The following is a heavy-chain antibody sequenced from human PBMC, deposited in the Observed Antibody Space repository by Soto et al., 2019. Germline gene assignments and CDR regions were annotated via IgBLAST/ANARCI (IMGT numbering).Heavy chain of an antibody. CDR2: IYYSGST. Sequence: QVQLQESGPGLVKPSETLSLTCSVSGGSISSYYWSWIRQPPEKGLEWIGYIYYSGSTTYNPSLKSRVTISVDTSKNHFSLRLSSVTAADTAVYYCARARRNGYNSLPLPFDCWGQGTLVTVSS. CDR3: ARARRNGYNSLPLPFDC. J-gene: IGHJ4*02. CDR1: GGSISSYY. V-gene: IGHV4-59*01. D-gene: IGHD5-12*01.